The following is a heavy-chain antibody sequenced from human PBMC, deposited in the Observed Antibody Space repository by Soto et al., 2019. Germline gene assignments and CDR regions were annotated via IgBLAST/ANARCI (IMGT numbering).Heavy chain of an antibody. Sequence: EVQLVESGGGLIQPGGSLRLSCAVSGINFNNYWMHWIRQTPGKGLVWVSHINNVASIINYADSVRGRFTISRDNAGNTLYLQMNSLGVEDTAIYYGESDAGRGLKYWGQGTSVTVSS. CDR2: INNVASII. CDR3: ESDAGRGLKY. J-gene: IGHJ4*02. V-gene: IGHV3-74*01. CDR1: GINFNNYW.